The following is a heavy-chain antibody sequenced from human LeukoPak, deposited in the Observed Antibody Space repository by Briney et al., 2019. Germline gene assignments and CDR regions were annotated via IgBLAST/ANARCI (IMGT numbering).Heavy chain of an antibody. J-gene: IGHJ5*02. Sequence: KPSETLSLTCAVYGGSFSGYYWSWIRQPPGKGPEWIGEINHSGSTNYNPSLKSRVTISVDTSKNQFSLKLSSVTAADTAVYYCARGRITIFGVVNYNWFDPWGQGTLVTVSS. D-gene: IGHD3-3*01. CDR3: ARGRITIFGVVNYNWFDP. CDR2: INHSGST. CDR1: GGSFSGYY. V-gene: IGHV4-34*01.